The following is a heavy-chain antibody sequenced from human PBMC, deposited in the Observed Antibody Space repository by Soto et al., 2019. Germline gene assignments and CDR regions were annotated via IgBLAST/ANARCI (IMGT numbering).Heavy chain of an antibody. J-gene: IGHJ4*02. Sequence: PVGSKRLSCTASEFTFISYSRIWVRQAPGKGLEWVSYISSSSSTIYYADSVKGRFTISRDNAKNSLYLQMNSLRDEDTAVYYCASATGGSGSYSGYWGQGTLVTVSS. CDR1: EFTFISYS. CDR3: ASATGGSGSYSGY. D-gene: IGHD1-26*01. CDR2: ISSSSSTI. V-gene: IGHV3-48*02.